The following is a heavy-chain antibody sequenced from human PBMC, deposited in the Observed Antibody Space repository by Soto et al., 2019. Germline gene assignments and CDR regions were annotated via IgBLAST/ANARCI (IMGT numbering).Heavy chain of an antibody. CDR1: GFTFSSYA. Sequence: QVQLVESGGGVVQPGRSLRLSCAASGFTFSSYAMHWVRQAPGKGLEWVALISYEGSNKYYADPVKGRFTISRDNSKNTLYLQMKSLRAEDTAVYYCARGGGGREVDYWGQGTLVTVSS. D-gene: IGHD2-15*01. J-gene: IGHJ4*02. V-gene: IGHV3-30*14. CDR2: ISYEGSNK. CDR3: ARGGGGREVDY.